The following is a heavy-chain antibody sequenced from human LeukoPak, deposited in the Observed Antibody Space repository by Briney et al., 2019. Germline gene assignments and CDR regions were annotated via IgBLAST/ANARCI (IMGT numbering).Heavy chain of an antibody. Sequence: ASVKVSCKASGYTFTSYAIHWVRQAPGQRLEWMGWISAGNGNTKYSQNFQGRVTFISNTSATTAFMELSSLRSEDAAVYYCARDSGSGNNDYWGQGTLVTVPS. CDR2: ISAGNGNT. D-gene: IGHD1-26*01. V-gene: IGHV1-3*01. J-gene: IGHJ4*02. CDR3: ARDSGSGNNDY. CDR1: GYTFTSYA.